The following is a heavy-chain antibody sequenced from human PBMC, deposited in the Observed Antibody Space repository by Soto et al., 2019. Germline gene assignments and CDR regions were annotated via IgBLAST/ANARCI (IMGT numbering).Heavy chain of an antibody. Sequence: QVQLVQSGAAVKKPGASVMGSCKASGYTFTSSGISWVRQAPGQGLEWLGWISAYTGNTNYAQKLQGRVTMTTDTPTRTDYMGLRRLRSDDTAVYYCARIRGQQMVSGDWFYPWGQGTLVTVSS. D-gene: IGHD6-13*01. CDR2: ISAYTGNT. CDR3: ARIRGQQMVSGDWFYP. CDR1: GYTFTSSG. J-gene: IGHJ5*02. V-gene: IGHV1-18*01.